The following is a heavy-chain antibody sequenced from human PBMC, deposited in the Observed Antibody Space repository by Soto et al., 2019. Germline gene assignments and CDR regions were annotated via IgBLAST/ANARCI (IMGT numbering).Heavy chain of an antibody. CDR3: ARGCSGGSCPTKYFQH. J-gene: IGHJ1*01. D-gene: IGHD2-15*01. V-gene: IGHV4-34*01. CDR1: GGSFSGYY. Sequence: QVQLQQWGAGLLKPSETLSLTCAVYGGSFSGYYWSWIRQPPGKGLEWIGEINHSGSTNYNPSLKSRVTISVDTSKNQCSMKRSSVTAAATAVYYCARGCSGGSCPTKYFQHWGQGTLVTVSS. CDR2: INHSGST.